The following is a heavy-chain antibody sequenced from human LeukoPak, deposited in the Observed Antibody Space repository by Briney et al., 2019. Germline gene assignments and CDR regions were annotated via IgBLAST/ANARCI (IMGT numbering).Heavy chain of an antibody. CDR2: IIPILGIA. J-gene: IGHJ1*01. D-gene: IGHD3-22*01. Sequence: GASVKVSCKASGGTFSSNAISWVRQAPGQGLEWMGRIIPILGIANYAQKFQGRVTITADKSTSTAYMELSSLRSEDTAVYYCARDPTYYDSSGGQHWGQGTLVTVSS. V-gene: IGHV1-69*04. CDR1: GGTFSSNA. CDR3: ARDPTYYDSSGGQH.